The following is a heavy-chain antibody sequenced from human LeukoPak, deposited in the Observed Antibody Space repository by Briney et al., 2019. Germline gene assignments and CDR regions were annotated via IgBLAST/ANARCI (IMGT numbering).Heavy chain of an antibody. V-gene: IGHV3-43D*03. Sequence: GGSLRLSCAASGFTFDDYAMHWVRQAPGKGLEWVSLISWDGGSTYYADSVKGRFTISRDNSKNSLYLQMNSLRAEDTALYYCAKDIRVAGPTPELFMPNDYYYYGMDVWGQGTTVTVSS. D-gene: IGHD6-19*01. CDR2: ISWDGGST. CDR1: GFTFDDYA. CDR3: AKDIRVAGPTPELFMPNDYYYYGMDV. J-gene: IGHJ6*02.